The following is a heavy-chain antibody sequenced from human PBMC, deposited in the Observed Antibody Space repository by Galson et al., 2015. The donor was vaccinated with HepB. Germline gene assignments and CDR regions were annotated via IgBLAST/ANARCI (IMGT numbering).Heavy chain of an antibody. D-gene: IGHD6-19*01. CDR3: ARGRRDTAVAAPAAVLLDY. CDR2: MNPNSGNT. Sequence: SVKVSCKASGYTFSSYDINWVRQATGQRLEWMGWMNPNSGNTGYAQKFQGRVTMTRNASISTANMERSSLTSEDTAVYYCARGRRDTAVAAPAAVLLDYWGQGILVTVSS. J-gene: IGHJ4*02. V-gene: IGHV1-8*01. CDR1: GYTFSSYD.